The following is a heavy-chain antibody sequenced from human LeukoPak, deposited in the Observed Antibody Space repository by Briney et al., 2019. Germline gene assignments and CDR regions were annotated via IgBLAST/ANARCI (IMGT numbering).Heavy chain of an antibody. CDR3: ARVGNNWFDP. CDR1: GGSISSYY. D-gene: IGHD1-26*01. J-gene: IGHJ5*02. V-gene: IGHV4-59*08. Sequence: SETLSLTCTVSGGSISSYYWSWIRQPPGKGLEWIGYIYYSGSTNYNPSLKSRVTITVDTSKNQFSLKLSSVTAADTAVYYCARVGNNWFDPWGQGTLVTVSS. CDR2: IYYSGST.